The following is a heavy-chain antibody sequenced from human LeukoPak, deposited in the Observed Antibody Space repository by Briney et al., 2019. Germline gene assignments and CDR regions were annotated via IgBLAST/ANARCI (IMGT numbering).Heavy chain of an antibody. J-gene: IGHJ4*02. CDR1: GFTFSSYA. D-gene: IGHD5-18*01. V-gene: IGHV3-23*01. CDR3: AKRIQLWTTYFDY. CDR2: ISGSGGST. Sequence: PGGSLRLSCAASGFTFSSYAMSWVRQAPGKGLEWVSAISGSGGSTYYADSVKGRFTISRDNSKNTLYLQMNSLRAEDTAVYYRAKRIQLWTTYFDYWGQGTLVTVSS.